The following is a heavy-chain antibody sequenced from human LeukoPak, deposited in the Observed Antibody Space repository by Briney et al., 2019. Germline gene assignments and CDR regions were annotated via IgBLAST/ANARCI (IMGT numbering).Heavy chain of an antibody. CDR1: GFTFDDYA. D-gene: IGHD5-24*01. CDR2: ISWNSGSI. Sequence: GGSLRLSCAASGFTFDDYAMHWVRQAPGKGLEWVSGISWNSGSIGYADSVKGRFTISRDNAKNSLYLQMNSLRAEDTAVYYCARERDGDAFDIWGQGTMVTVSS. J-gene: IGHJ3*02. V-gene: IGHV3-9*01. CDR3: ARERDGDAFDI.